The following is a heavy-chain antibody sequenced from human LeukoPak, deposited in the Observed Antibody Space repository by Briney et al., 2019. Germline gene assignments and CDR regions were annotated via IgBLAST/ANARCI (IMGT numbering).Heavy chain of an antibody. J-gene: IGHJ3*02. Sequence: SETLSLTCTVSGGSISSYYWSWIQQPPGKGLEWIGYIYYSGSTNYNPSLKSRVTISVDTSKNQFSLKLSSVTAADTAVYYCARGGVYDAFDIWGQGTMVTVSS. V-gene: IGHV4-59*01. CDR3: ARGGVYDAFDI. CDR1: GGSISSYY. D-gene: IGHD3-16*01. CDR2: IYYSGST.